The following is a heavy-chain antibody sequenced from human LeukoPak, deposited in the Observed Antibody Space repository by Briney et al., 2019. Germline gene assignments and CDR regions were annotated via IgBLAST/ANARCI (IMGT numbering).Heavy chain of an antibody. V-gene: IGHV3-21*01. CDR1: GFSLSIYD. CDR3: ARERSYCSGATCSLDL. Sequence: GGSLRLSCAASGFSLSIYDMVWAGQAPGRGLGWMPSTGLSSSYIGYADSVKGRFTISRDNGENSVYLQMNSLRAEDTAVYFCARERSYCSGATCSLDLWGQGTLVTVSS. CDR2: TGLSSSYI. J-gene: IGHJ5*02. D-gene: IGHD2-15*01.